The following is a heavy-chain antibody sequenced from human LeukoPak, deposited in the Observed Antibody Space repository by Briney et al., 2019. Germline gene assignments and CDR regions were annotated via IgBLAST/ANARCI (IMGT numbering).Heavy chain of an antibody. D-gene: IGHD3-16*01. V-gene: IGHV4-59*01. CDR1: GDSIGRYY. J-gene: IGHJ4*02. Sequence: SETLSLTCTVSGDSIGRYYWSWIRQPPGKGLEWIGYIYYSGSTNSNPSLKSRVTISVDTSKNQFSLKLRSVTAADTAVYYCARLKGEASVTERFDYWGQGTLVTVSS. CDR2: IYYSGST. CDR3: ARLKGEASVTERFDY.